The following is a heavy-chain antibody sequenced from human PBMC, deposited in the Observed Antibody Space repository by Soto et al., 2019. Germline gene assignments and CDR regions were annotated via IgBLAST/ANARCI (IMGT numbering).Heavy chain of an antibody. CDR2: ASPDGTST. J-gene: IGHJ5*02. Sequence: EVQLVESGGGLVQPGGSLRLSCAASGFTFSSFWMHWVRQAPGKGLVWVSRASPDGTSTSYADSVKGRFTISRDNAKNTLYMQMNSLRAEDTAVYYCTRHGSGDYLLFDPWGQGNLVNLSS. V-gene: IGHV3-74*01. D-gene: IGHD4-17*01. CDR1: GFTFSSFW. CDR3: TRHGSGDYLLFDP.